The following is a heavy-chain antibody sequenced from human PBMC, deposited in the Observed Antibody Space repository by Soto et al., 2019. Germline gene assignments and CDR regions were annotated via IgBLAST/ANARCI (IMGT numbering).Heavy chain of an antibody. V-gene: IGHV4-31*03. J-gene: IGHJ5*02. CDR2: IYYSGST. CDR3: ARDMSTRAYNGFDP. D-gene: IGHD3-16*01. Sequence: PSETLSLTCTVSGASISSGGYYWSWIRQHPGKGLEWIGYIYYSGSTYYNPSLKSRVTISVDTSKNQFSLKLSSVTAADTAVYYCARDMSTRAYNGFDPWGQRNPVTVSS. CDR1: GASISSGGYY.